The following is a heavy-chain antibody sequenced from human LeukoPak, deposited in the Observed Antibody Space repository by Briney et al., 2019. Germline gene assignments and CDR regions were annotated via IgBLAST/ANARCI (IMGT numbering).Heavy chain of an antibody. D-gene: IGHD3-3*01. V-gene: IGHV3-48*01. CDR1: GFTFSNYN. CDR3: ARDFLEDDY. J-gene: IGHJ4*02. Sequence: PGGSLRLSCAAYGFTFSNYNMNWVRQAPGKGLEWVSYISSSSSTIHYAESVKGRFTISRDNARNSLYLQMNSLRAEDTAVYYCARDFLEDDYWGQGTLVTVSS. CDR2: ISSSSSTI.